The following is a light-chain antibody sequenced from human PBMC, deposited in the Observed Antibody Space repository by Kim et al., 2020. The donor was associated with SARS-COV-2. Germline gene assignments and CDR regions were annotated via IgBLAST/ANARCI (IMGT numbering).Light chain of an antibody. Sequence: VAPGERATRSCRASQTVSSNLAWYQQKPGQAPRLLIYGASTRATGIPSRFSGSGSGTEFTLTISSLQSEDFAVYSCQQYNNWPYTFGQGTKLEI. CDR1: QTVSSN. V-gene: IGKV3-15*01. CDR3: QQYNNWPYT. CDR2: GAS. J-gene: IGKJ2*01.